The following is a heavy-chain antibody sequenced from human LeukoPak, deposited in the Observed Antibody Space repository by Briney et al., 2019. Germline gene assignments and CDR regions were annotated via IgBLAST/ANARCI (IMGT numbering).Heavy chain of an antibody. CDR1: GFTVSFNY. Sequence: GGSLRLSCVASGFTVSFNYMSWVRQAPGKGLERVSIIYSGGSTYYADSVKGRFTISRDNSKNTLYLQMNSLRAEDTAVYYCAKAILTGYYRGYFDYWGQETLVTVSS. D-gene: IGHD3-9*01. J-gene: IGHJ4*02. V-gene: IGHV3-53*01. CDR2: IYSGGST. CDR3: AKAILTGYYRGYFDY.